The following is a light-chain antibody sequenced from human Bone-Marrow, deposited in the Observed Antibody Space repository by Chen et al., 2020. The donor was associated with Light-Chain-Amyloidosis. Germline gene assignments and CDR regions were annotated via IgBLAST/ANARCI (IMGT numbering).Light chain of an antibody. CDR3: QVCDRSSDRPV. J-gene: IGLJ3*02. CDR1: NIGSTS. CDR2: DDS. V-gene: IGLV3-21*02. Sequence: SSVLTQPSSVSVAPGQTATIACGGNNIGSTSVHWYQQTPGQAPLLVVYDDSDRPSGIPERFSGSNPGNTATLNISRVEAGDDADYYCQVCDRSSDRPVFGGGTKLTVL.